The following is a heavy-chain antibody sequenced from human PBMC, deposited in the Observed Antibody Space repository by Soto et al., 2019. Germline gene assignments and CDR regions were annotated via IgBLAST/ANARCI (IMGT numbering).Heavy chain of an antibody. Sequence: EVQLLESGGGLVQPGGSLRLSCAASGFTFSSYAMSWVRQAPGKGLEWVSAISGSGGSTYYADSVKGRFTISRDNSKNTLYLQMNSLLGGDTAVYYCAKGGYSSSWYHFDYWGQGTLVTVSS. CDR2: ISGSGGST. CDR1: GFTFSSYA. V-gene: IGHV3-23*01. J-gene: IGHJ4*02. CDR3: AKGGYSSSWYHFDY. D-gene: IGHD6-13*01.